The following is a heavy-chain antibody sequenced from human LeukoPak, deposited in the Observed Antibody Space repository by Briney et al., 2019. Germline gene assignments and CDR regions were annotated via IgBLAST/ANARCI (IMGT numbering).Heavy chain of an antibody. CDR3: ARGPGYSGD. CDR1: GGSISSYY. J-gene: IGHJ4*02. D-gene: IGHD5-12*01. CDR2: IYYSGST. V-gene: IGHV4-59*01. Sequence: KPSETPSLTCTGSGGSISSYYWSWVRQPPGKGLEWIGYIYYSGSTNYNRSLKSRVTISIDTSKKQFSLKLTSVTAADTAVYYCARGPGYSGDWGQGTLVTVSS.